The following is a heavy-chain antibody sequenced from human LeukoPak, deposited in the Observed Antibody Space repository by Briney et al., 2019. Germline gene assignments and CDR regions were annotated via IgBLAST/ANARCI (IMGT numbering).Heavy chain of an antibody. V-gene: IGHV3-21*01. CDR2: ISSISSYI. CDR3: ARDQIGYSYGHLDY. CDR1: GFTFSNYN. J-gene: IGHJ4*02. D-gene: IGHD5-18*01. Sequence: GGSLRLSCAASGFTFSNYNMTWVRQAPGKGLEWVSSISSISSYIYYADSVKGRFTISRDNAKNSLYLQMISLRAEDTAVYYCARDQIGYSYGHLDYWGQGTLVTVSS.